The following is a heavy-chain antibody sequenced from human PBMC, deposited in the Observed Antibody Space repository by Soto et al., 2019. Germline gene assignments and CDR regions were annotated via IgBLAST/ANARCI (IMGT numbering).Heavy chain of an antibody. CDR3: ARDKGRSPLDY. Sequence: EVQLVESGGGLVQPGGSLRLSCAASGFTFSSYSMNWVRQAPGKGLEWVSYISSSSSTIYYADSVKGRFTISRDNAKNSLYLQMNSLRAEDTVVYYCARDKGRSPLDYWGQGTLVTVSS. CDR1: GFTFSSYS. CDR2: ISSSSSTI. D-gene: IGHD2-15*01. J-gene: IGHJ4*02. V-gene: IGHV3-48*01.